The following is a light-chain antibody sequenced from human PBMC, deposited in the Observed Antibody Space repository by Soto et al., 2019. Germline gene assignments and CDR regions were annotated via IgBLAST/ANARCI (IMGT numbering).Light chain of an antibody. CDR1: SSNIGDNP. Sequence: QSVLTQPPSASGTPGQRITISCSGSSSNIGDNPVNWYQQLPGAAPKLLIYINDQRPSGVPDRFSGSKSGTSASLAISGLQPDDEDDYYCAAWADSLNALFGTGTKVTVL. CDR2: IND. J-gene: IGLJ1*01. CDR3: AAWADSLNAL. V-gene: IGLV1-44*01.